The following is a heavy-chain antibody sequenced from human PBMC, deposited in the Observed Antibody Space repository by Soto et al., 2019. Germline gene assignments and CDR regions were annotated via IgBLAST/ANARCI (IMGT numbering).Heavy chain of an antibody. D-gene: IGHD2-2*02. Sequence: PSETLSLTCAVSGYSISSGYYWGWIRQPPGKGLEWIGSIYHSGITYYNPSLKRRVNISVDTSKNQFSLKLSSVTAADTAVYYCAREDCSSTSCNTSPSWLEPWGQGTLATVS. CDR2: IYHSGIT. CDR1: GYSISSGYY. V-gene: IGHV4-38-2*02. J-gene: IGHJ5*02. CDR3: AREDCSSTSCNTSPSWLEP.